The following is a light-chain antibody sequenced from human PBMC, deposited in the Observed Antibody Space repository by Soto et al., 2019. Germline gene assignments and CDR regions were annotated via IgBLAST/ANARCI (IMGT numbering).Light chain of an antibody. CDR3: QESYTSPAVS. V-gene: IGKV1-39*01. CDR1: QSIDNY. J-gene: IGKJ4*01. Sequence: DIQMTQSPSSLSASVGDRVTITCRASQSIDNYLNWYQHKPGEAPKLLIYGTSTLQTGVPLRFSGSGSGTDFTLTISSLQADDFASYFCQESYTSPAVSFGRGTKADIK. CDR2: GTS.